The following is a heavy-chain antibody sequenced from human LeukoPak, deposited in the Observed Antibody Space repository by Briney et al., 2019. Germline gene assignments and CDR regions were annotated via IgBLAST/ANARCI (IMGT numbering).Heavy chain of an antibody. V-gene: IGHV1-2*02. J-gene: IGHJ5*02. CDR1: GYTFTGYY. CDR2: INPNSGGT. Sequence: ASVKVSCXASGYTFTGYYMHWVRLAPGQGLEWMGWINPNSGGTNYAQKFQVRVTMTRDTSISTAYMELSRLRSDDTAVYYCARDDVEYSSSSGNWFDPWGQGTLVTVSS. D-gene: IGHD6-6*01. CDR3: ARDDVEYSSSSGNWFDP.